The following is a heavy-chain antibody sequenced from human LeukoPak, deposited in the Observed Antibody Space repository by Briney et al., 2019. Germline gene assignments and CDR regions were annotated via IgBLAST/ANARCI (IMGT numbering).Heavy chain of an antibody. CDR3: AKDAAGYCSSTSCFAFDY. CDR2: ISGSGGST. D-gene: IGHD2-2*01. J-gene: IGHJ4*02. CDR1: GFTFSSYA. Sequence: GGYLRLSCAASGFTFSSYAMSWVRQAPGKGLEWVSAISGSGGSTYYADSVKGRFTISRDNSKNTLYLQMNSLRAEDTAVYYCAKDAAGYCSSTSCFAFDYWGQGTLVTVSS. V-gene: IGHV3-23*01.